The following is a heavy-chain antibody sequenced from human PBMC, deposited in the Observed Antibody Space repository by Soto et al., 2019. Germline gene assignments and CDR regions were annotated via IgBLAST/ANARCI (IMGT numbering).Heavy chain of an antibody. CDR3: ARGYPRSILSTALTTSYWFDS. CDR2: IYYSGST. J-gene: IGHJ5*01. D-gene: IGHD1-1*01. Sequence: QPPGKGLEWIGSIYYSGSTYYNPSLKSRVTMSVDTSKNQFSLRLGSVTAADTAVYYCARGYPRSILSTALTTSYWFDSSGQRGLVTDSS. V-gene: IGHV4-39*01.